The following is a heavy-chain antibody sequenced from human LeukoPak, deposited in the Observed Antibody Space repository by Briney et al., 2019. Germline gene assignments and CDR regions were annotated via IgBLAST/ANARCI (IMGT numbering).Heavy chain of an antibody. V-gene: IGHV3-7*01. CDR2: IKVDGTEK. D-gene: IGHD3-22*01. J-gene: IGHJ4*02. CDR1: GFTFTKYW. CDR3: AKDYTYYYDSSGYLDY. Sequence: PGGSLRLSCAASGFTFTKYWMTWVRQASGKGLEWVANIKVDGTEKYYVDSVKGRFTVSRDNARNSLYLQMNSLRAEDTAVYYCAKDYTYYYDSSGYLDYWGQGTLVTVSS.